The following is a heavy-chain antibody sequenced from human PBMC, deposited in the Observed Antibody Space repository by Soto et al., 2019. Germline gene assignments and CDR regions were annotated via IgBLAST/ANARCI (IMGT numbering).Heavy chain of an antibody. J-gene: IGHJ4*02. V-gene: IGHV3-11*05. CDR2: ISSSSSYT. CDR3: ARPNRPYGDHNFDY. CDR1: GFTFSDYY. Sequence: QVQLVESGGGLVKPGGSLRLSCAASGFTFSDYYMSWIRQAPGKGLEWVSYISSSSSYTNYADSVKGRFTISRDNAKNSLYLQINSLRAEDTAVYYCARPNRPYGDHNFDYWGQGTLVTVSS. D-gene: IGHD4-17*01.